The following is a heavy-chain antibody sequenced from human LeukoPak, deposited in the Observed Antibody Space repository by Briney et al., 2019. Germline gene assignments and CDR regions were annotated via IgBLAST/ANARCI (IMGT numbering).Heavy chain of an antibody. V-gene: IGHV4-39*07. CDR1: GGSITTSSYY. CDR3: ASGYNWNYVPYYYYYMDV. J-gene: IGHJ6*03. Sequence: PSETLSLTCSVSGGSITTSSYYWGWIRQPPEKGLEWIGSIYYTGGTYYSPSLKSRVTISVDTSKNQFSLKLSSVTAADTAVYYCASGYNWNYVPYYYYYMDVWGKGTTVTVSS. D-gene: IGHD1-7*01. CDR2: IYYTGGT.